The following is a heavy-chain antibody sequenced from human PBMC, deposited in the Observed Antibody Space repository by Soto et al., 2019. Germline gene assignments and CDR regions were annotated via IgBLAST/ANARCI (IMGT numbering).Heavy chain of an antibody. Sequence: GGSLRLSCAASGFTFSSYAMSWVRQAPGKGLEWVSAISGSGGSTYYADAVKGRFTISRDNSKNTLYLQMNSLRAEDTAVYSCAKGGVPAAMFSFAYNWFDPWGQGTLVTVSS. J-gene: IGHJ5*02. V-gene: IGHV3-23*01. CDR1: GFTFSSYA. CDR2: ISGSGGST. D-gene: IGHD2-2*01. CDR3: AKGGVPAAMFSFAYNWFDP.